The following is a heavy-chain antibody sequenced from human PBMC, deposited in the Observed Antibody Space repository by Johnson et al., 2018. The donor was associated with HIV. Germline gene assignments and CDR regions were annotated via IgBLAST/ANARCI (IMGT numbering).Heavy chain of an antibody. Sequence: QVQLVESGGGVVQPGGSLRLSCAASGFTFSSYAMHWVRQDPGKGLEWVSVIYSGGSTYYADSVKGRFTISRDNSKNTLYLQMNSLRAEDTAVYYCAKVSSQSSSWYDAFDIWGQGTIVTVSS. V-gene: IGHV3-NL1*01. J-gene: IGHJ3*02. CDR3: AKVSSQSSSWYDAFDI. CDR1: GFTFSSYA. CDR2: IYSGGST. D-gene: IGHD6-13*01.